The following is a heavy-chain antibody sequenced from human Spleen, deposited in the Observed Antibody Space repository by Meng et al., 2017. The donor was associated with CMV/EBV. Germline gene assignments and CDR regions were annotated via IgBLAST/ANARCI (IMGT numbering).Heavy chain of an antibody. V-gene: IGHV1-2*02. CDR2: VNANSGAK. D-gene: IGHD1-26*01. Sequence: ASVKVSCKASGYTFTGYYMNWVRQAPGQGLEWMGWVNANSGAKDYAQKFQGRVTMTRDTSISTAYMELSRLRSDDTAVYYCARDLGSSGSYQPWYYYYGMDVWGQGTTVTVSS. J-gene: IGHJ6*02. CDR1: GYTFTGYY. CDR3: ARDLGSSGSYQPWYYYYGMDV.